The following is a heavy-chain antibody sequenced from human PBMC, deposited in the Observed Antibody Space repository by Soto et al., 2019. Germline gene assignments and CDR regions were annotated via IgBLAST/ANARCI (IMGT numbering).Heavy chain of an antibody. CDR2: ISYDGSDK. CDR1: GFTFSSVC. V-gene: IGHV3-30*18. D-gene: IGHD3-16*01. CDR3: AKTSGYDYVWGSSGLDP. J-gene: IGHJ5*02. Sequence: PEGSLILSWAASGFTFSSVCMHWVRQAPDKGLQWVAVISYDGSDKYYADSVKGRFTISRDDSTNTMYLQMNSLRPEDTAVYYCAKTSGYDYVWGSSGLDPWGQGT.